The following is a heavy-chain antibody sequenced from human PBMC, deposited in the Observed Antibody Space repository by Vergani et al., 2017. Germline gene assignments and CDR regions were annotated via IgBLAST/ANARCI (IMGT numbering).Heavy chain of an antibody. CDR3: FYDFWAGYDSGDV. Sequence: EVHLVESGGGLVQPGESLKLSCATSGLTFSDSAIHWVRQTSGEGLEWIGRIRDKAYNYATVYAVSVKGRFTISRDDSKKTAYLQMNGLTTEETAVYYCFYDFWAGYDSGDVWGKGTTVTVSS. D-gene: IGHD3/OR15-3a*01. CDR2: IRDKAYNYAT. J-gene: IGHJ6*04. CDR1: GLTFSDSA. V-gene: IGHV3-73*02.